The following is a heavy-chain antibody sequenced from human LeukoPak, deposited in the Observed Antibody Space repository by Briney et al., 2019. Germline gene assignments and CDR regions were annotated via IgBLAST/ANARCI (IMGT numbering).Heavy chain of an antibody. CDR2: ISGNGGNT. J-gene: IGHJ4*02. CDR1: GFTFSSYG. D-gene: IGHD2/OR15-2a*01. V-gene: IGHV3-23*01. Sequence: QSGGSLRLSCAASGFTFSSYGMSWVRQAPGKGLEWVSAISGNGGNTYYADSVKGRFTISRDNSKNTLYLQMNSLRAEDTAVYYCAKDLSPGHYWGQGTLVTVSS. CDR3: AKDLSPGHY.